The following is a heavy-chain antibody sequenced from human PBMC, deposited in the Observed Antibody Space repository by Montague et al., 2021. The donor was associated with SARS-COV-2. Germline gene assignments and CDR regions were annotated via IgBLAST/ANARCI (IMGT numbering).Heavy chain of an antibody. D-gene: IGHD3-16*02. V-gene: IGHV3-74*01. CDR1: GFTFSSYW. CDR2: INSDGSST. Sequence: SLRLSCAASGFTFSSYWMHWVRQAPGKGLVWVSRINSDGSSTSYADSVKGRFTISRDNAKNTLYLQMNSLRAEDTAVYYCATDLPHFYDYIWGSYRPHYYWGMDVWGQGTTVTVSS. J-gene: IGHJ6*02. CDR3: ATDLPHFYDYIWGSYRPHYYWGMDV.